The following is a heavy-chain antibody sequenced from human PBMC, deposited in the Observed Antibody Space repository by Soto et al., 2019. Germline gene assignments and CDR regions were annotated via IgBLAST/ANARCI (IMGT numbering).Heavy chain of an antibody. J-gene: IGHJ5*02. Sequence: ASVKVSCKASGYTFTSYAMHWVRQAPGQRLEWMGWINADSVKGRFTISRDNAKNSLYLQMNSLRAEDTAVYYCASRTGYSAWGQGTLVTVSS. D-gene: IGHD3-9*01. CDR1: GYTFTSYA. V-gene: IGHV1-3*01. CDR2: INADS. CDR3: ASRTGYSA.